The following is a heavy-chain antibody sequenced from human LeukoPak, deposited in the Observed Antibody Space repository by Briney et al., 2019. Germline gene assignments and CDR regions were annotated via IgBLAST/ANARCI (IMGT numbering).Heavy chain of an antibody. V-gene: IGHV1-18*01. CDR1: GYTFTSYG. J-gene: IGHJ4*02. CDR2: ISAYNGNT. CDR3: ARDLRDGRYYDSSGYY. Sequence: ASVKVSCKASGYTFTSYGISWVRQAPGQGLEWMGWISAYNGNTNYAQKLQGRVTMTTDTSTSTAYMELRSLRSDDTAVYYCARDLRDGRYYDSSGYYWGQGTLVTVSS. D-gene: IGHD3-22*01.